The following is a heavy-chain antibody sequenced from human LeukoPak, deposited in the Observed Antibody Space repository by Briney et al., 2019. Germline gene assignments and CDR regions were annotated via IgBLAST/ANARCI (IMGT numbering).Heavy chain of an antibody. CDR3: AIGGGYCSSTSCPNFDY. Sequence: GGSLRLSCAASGFTFSSYGMHWVRQAPGKGLEWVAVISYDGSNKYYADSVKGRFTISRDNSKNTLYLQMNSLRAEDTAVYYCAIGGGYCSSTSCPNFDYWGQGTLVTVSS. CDR1: GFTFSSYG. D-gene: IGHD2-2*01. CDR2: ISYDGSNK. V-gene: IGHV3-30*03. J-gene: IGHJ4*02.